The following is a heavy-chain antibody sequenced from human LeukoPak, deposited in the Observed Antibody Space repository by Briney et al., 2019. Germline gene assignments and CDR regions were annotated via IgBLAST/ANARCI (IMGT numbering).Heavy chain of an antibody. CDR3: ARLAIAAAAPDY. Sequence: GGSLRLSCAASGFTFSSYEMNWVRQAPGKGLEWVSYISSSGSTIYYADSVKGRFTISRDNAKNSLYLQMNSLRAEDTAVYYCARLAIAAAAPDYWGQGTLVTVSS. V-gene: IGHV3-48*03. D-gene: IGHD6-13*01. CDR1: GFTFSSYE. CDR2: ISSSGSTI. J-gene: IGHJ4*02.